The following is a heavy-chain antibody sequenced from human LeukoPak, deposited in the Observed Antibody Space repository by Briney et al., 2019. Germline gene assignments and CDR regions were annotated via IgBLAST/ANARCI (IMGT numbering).Heavy chain of an antibody. V-gene: IGHV4-59*08. CDR1: GGSINNYY. CDR2: IFYGGTT. J-gene: IGHJ4*02. D-gene: IGHD4-11*01. Sequence: PSETLSLTCTVSGGSINNYYWSWIRQPPGKGLEWIGYIFYGGTTKYHSSLQSRVTISVDTSKNQFSLKVMSVTAADTAVYYCARHLRRPSNRYFDTWGQGTLVTVSS. CDR3: ARHLRRPSNRYFDT.